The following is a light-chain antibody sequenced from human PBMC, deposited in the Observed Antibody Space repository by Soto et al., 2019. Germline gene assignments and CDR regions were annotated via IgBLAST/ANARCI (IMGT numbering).Light chain of an antibody. V-gene: IGKV1-39*01. CDR1: QSISSY. J-gene: IGKJ2*01. Sequence: DIQMTQSPSSLSASVGDRVTITCRASQSISSYLNWYQQKPGTAPKLLIYAASSLQSGVPSRFSGSGSGTDFTLAISSLQPEDFATYYCQQSYSTPLYTFGPGTKVDI. CDR3: QQSYSTPLYT. CDR2: AAS.